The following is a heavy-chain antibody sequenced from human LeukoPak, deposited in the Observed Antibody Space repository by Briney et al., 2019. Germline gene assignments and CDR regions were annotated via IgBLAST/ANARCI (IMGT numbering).Heavy chain of an antibody. Sequence: GRSLRLSCAASGFTFSNHGMHWVRQAPGKGLEWVALIWYDGSNKEYAESVKGRFTISRDNSKNTLYLQMNSLRDEDTAVYYCAKDHGFHRSGWNPLFDYWGQGTLVTVSS. CDR1: GFTFSNHG. J-gene: IGHJ4*02. V-gene: IGHV3-33*06. CDR2: IWYDGSNK. D-gene: IGHD6-19*01. CDR3: AKDHGFHRSGWNPLFDY.